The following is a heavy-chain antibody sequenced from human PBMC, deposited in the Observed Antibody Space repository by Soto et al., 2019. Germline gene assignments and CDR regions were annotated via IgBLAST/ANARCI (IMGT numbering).Heavy chain of an antibody. J-gene: IGHJ5*02. Sequence: PSETLSLTCAGYGGSFSGYYWSWIRQPPGKGLEWMGEINHSGSTNYNPSLKSRVTISGDTSKNQCSLKLSSVTAADTAVYYGARHYSSSSGLDPWGQGTLVTVSS. D-gene: IGHD6-13*01. CDR3: ARHYSSSSGLDP. CDR2: INHSGST. V-gene: IGHV4-34*01. CDR1: GGSFSGYY.